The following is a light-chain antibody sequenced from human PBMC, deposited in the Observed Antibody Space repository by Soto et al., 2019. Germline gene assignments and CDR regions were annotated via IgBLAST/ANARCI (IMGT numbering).Light chain of an antibody. CDR2: GAS. CDR3: LQDYNYPRT. J-gene: IGKJ2*01. V-gene: IGKV1-6*01. CDR1: QGIRDE. Sequence: AIQMTQFPASLSASVGDRVPITCRASQGIRDELAWYQQKPGKAPTLLSYGASRLESGVPSRFSGSGSGTDFSLTIYSLRPEDSATYFCLQDYNYPRTFGQGTKRQIK.